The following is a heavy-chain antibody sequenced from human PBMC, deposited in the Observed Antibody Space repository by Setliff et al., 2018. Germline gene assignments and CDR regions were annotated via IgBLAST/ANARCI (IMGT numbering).Heavy chain of an antibody. V-gene: IGHV4-61*09. D-gene: IGHD2-2*01. CDR2: IYTSGST. J-gene: IGHJ4*02. CDR1: GGSISSGSYY. CDR3: AREPSHDY. Sequence: KPSETLSLTCTVSGGSISSGSYYWSWIRQPAGKGLEWIGHIYTSGSTNYNPSRKSRVTIAVDTSKNQFTLKLSSVTAADTAVYYCAREPSHDYWGQGTLVTVSS.